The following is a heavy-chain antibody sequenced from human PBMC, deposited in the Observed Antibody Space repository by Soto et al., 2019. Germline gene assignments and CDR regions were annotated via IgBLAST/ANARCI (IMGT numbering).Heavy chain of an antibody. CDR2: INHSGST. CDR1: GGSFSGYY. V-gene: IGHV4-34*01. J-gene: IGHJ5*02. Sequence: QVQLQQWGAGLLKPSETLSLTCAVYGGSFSGYYWSWIRQPPGKGLEWIGEINHSGSTNYNPSLKRRVTLSVAXXKXQXXLTLRSVTAADTAVYYCARGFVVVPAAHSFNWFDPWGQGTLVTVSS. CDR3: ARGFVVVPAAHSFNWFDP. D-gene: IGHD2-2*01.